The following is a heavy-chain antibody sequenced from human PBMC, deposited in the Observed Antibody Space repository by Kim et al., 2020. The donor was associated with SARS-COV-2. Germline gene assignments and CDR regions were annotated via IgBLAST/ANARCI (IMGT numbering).Heavy chain of an antibody. CDR3: AKLVSLAAVADIADY. CDR2: ISNSGGSK. CDR1: GFTFSNYA. Sequence: GGSLRLSCEASGFTFSNYAMTWVRQAPGKGLEWVSSISNSGGSKYYPDSVKGRFTVSRDNSKNTLYLQMNNLRAGDTAVYYCAKLVSLAAVADIADYWGQGTLVTVSS. D-gene: IGHD6-19*01. V-gene: IGHV3-23*01. J-gene: IGHJ4*02.